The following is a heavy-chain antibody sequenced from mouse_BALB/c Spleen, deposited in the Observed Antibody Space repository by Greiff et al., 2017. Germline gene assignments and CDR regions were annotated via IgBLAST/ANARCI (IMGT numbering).Heavy chain of an antibody. D-gene: IGHD2-3*01. CDR3: ARWLLRYYAMDY. J-gene: IGHJ4*01. Sequence: LVKPGASVKLSCKASGYSFTGYYMHWVKQSHGKSLEWIGYISCYNGATSYNQKFKGKATFTVDTSSSTAYMQFNSLTSEDSAVYYCARWLLRYYAMDYWGQGTSVTVSS. CDR2: ISCYNGAT. CDR1: GYSFTGYY. V-gene: IGHV1S34*01.